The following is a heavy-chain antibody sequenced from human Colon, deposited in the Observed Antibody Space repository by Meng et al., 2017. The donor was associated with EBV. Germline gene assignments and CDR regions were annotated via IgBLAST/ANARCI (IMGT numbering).Heavy chain of an antibody. CDR3: ASSDCSGGTCYLDC. Sequence: VWLQRSVPGLVNPYQPLYVTFTAAGASINSGDYYWSLIRQPPGKGLEWIGYIYYTGSTYYNPFLKGRVTISVDTSKNQFSLKLSSVTAADAAVYYCASSDCSGGTCYLDCWGKGTLVTVSS. CDR1: GASINSGDYY. J-gene: IGHJ4*02. CDR2: IYYTGST. D-gene: IGHD2-15*01. V-gene: IGHV4-30-4*01.